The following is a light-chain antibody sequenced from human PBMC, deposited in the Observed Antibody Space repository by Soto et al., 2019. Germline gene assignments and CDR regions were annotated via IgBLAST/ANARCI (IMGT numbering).Light chain of an antibody. J-gene: IGLJ3*02. CDR2: NNN. V-gene: IGLV1-44*01. CDR1: SSNIGSTT. CDR3: AAWDDSLNGVV. Sequence: QSVLTQPPSASGTPGQRVTIACSGSSSNIGSTTVKWYQQLPGTAPKLLIYNNNQRPSGVPDRFSGSKSGTSASLAISGLQSEDEADYYCAAWDDSLNGVVFGGETKVTVL.